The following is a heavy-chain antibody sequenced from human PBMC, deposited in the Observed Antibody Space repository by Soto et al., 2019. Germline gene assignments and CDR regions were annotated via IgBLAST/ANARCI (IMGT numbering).Heavy chain of an antibody. V-gene: IGHV3-23*01. D-gene: IGHD6-19*01. CDR1: GFTFSNYA. Sequence: EVQLLESGGGLVQPGGSLRLSCAASGFTFSNYAMNWVRQAPEKGLEWVSAISTSSGTTYYADSVKGRFTISRDNSKNTLYLQMNSRRAEDTAVYYCAKDRTSGWRDFESWGQGPLVTVSS. CDR3: AKDRTSGWRDFES. J-gene: IGHJ4*02. CDR2: ISTSSGTT.